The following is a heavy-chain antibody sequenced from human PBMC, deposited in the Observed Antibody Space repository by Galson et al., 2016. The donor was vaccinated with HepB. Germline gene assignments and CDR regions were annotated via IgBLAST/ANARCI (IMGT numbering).Heavy chain of an antibody. Sequence: CAISGDSVSNNSAAWNWVRQSPSRGLEWLGRTYYRSRWYNDYAVSVKSRITINPDTSKNQFSLQLNSVTPEDTAVYYCARETGGYDYIWGSYRGRSYYYYYGMDVWGQGTTVTVSS. V-gene: IGHV6-1*01. D-gene: IGHD3-16*02. CDR2: TYYRSRWYN. CDR1: GDSVSNNSAA. J-gene: IGHJ6*02. CDR3: ARETGGYDYIWGSYRGRSYYYYYGMDV.